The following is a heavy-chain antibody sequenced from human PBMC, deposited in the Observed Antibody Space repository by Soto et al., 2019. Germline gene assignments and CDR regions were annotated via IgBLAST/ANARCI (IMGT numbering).Heavy chain of an antibody. Sequence: GSGRPSCEASGLAFGHRPMTWVRHAPGKALECGSTINENGATTHYPVSVKGRFTISRDNPQNTVDLQMNSLRSDDTALYYCVAWVSAHFDFWGRGTLVTVSS. D-gene: IGHD2-8*01. CDR3: VAWVSAHFDF. J-gene: IGHJ4*02. V-gene: IGHV3-23*01. CDR1: GLAFGHRP. CDR2: INENGATT.